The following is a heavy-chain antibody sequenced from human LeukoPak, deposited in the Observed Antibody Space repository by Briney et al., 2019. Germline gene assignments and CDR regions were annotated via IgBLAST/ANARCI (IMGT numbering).Heavy chain of an antibody. CDR3: ASSWVRYNWNGNAFRI. D-gene: IGHD1-1*01. V-gene: IGHV3-23*01. Sequence: GGSLRLSSAASGFTCSSYAMSWVRQAPGKGLEWVSAISGSGGSTYYADSVKGRFTISRDNSKNTLYLQMNSLRAEDTAVYYCASSWVRYNWNGNAFRIWGQGTMVTVSS. CDR2: ISGSGGST. J-gene: IGHJ3*02. CDR1: GFTCSSYA.